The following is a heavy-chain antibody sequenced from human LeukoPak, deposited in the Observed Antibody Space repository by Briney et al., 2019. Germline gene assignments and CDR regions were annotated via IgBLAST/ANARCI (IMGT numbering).Heavy chain of an antibody. J-gene: IGHJ4*02. Sequence: SETLSLTCAVYGGSFSGYYWSWIRQPPGKGLEWIGEINHSGSTNYNPSPKSRVTISVDTSKNQFSLKLSSVTAADTAVYYCARDSSITMVRGAPDYWGQGTLVTVSS. CDR3: ARDSSITMVRGAPDY. D-gene: IGHD3-10*01. CDR2: INHSGST. CDR1: GGSFSGYY. V-gene: IGHV4-34*01.